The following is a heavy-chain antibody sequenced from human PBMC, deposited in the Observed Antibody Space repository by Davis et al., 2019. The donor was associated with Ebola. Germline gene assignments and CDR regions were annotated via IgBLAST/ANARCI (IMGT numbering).Heavy chain of an antibody. D-gene: IGHD5-18*01. CDR1: GFTFNSYW. CDR3: ARESRLQLSARGANWFDP. J-gene: IGHJ5*02. V-gene: IGHV3-74*01. Sequence: PGGSLRLSCVASGFTFNSYWMHWVRQAPGKGLVWVSTIKTDGEVTGYADSVKGRFTISRDNAKNTLYLQMNSLRAEDTTVYYCARESRLQLSARGANWFDPWGQGTLVTVSS. CDR2: IKTDGEVT.